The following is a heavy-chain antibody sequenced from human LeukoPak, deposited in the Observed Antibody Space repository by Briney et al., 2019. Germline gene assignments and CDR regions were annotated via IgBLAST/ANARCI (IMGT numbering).Heavy chain of an antibody. CDR3: ARDPDSSSWTYYFDY. CDR1: GFTFSSYE. CDR2: ITSSGGIK. V-gene: IGHV3-48*03. J-gene: IGHJ4*02. Sequence: GGSLRLSCAASGFTFSSYEMNWVRQAPGKGLEWVSYITSSGGIKYYADSVKGRFTVSRDNAKNSLYLQMNSLRADDTAVYYCARDPDSSSWTYYFDYWGQGTLVTVSS. D-gene: IGHD6-13*01.